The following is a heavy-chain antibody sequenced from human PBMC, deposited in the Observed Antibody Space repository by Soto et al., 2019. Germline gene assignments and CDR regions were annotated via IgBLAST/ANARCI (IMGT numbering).Heavy chain of an antibody. D-gene: IGHD5-18*01. CDR3: ARELRGYSYGPGEVY. Sequence: LSLTCTVSGGSITSSNYYWSWIRQSPGEGLEWIGHIYSSGSAYYNPSLMSRVSMSIDTSKNQFSLNLNSVTVADTAVYFCARELRGYSYGPGEVYWGRGTLVTVSS. CDR2: IYSSGSA. J-gene: IGHJ4*02. CDR1: GGSITSSNYY. V-gene: IGHV4-30-4*01.